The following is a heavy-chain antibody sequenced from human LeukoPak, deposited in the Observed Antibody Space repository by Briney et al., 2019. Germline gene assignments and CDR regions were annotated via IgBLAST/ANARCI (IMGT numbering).Heavy chain of an antibody. V-gene: IGHV3-30*18. D-gene: IGHD3-10*01. Sequence: GGSLRLSCAASGFTFSSYGMHWVRQAPGKGLEWVAVISYDGSNKYYADSVKGRFTISRDNSKNTLYLQMNSLRAEDTAVYYCAKGAYGSGSYAWFDPWGHGTLVTVSS. CDR3: AKGAYGSGSYAWFDP. CDR1: GFTFSSYG. J-gene: IGHJ5*02. CDR2: ISYDGSNK.